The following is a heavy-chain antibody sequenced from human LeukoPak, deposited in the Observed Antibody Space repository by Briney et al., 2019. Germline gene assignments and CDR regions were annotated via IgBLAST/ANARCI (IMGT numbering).Heavy chain of an antibody. CDR2: ISGSGGST. V-gene: IGHV3-23*01. J-gene: IGHJ4*02. Sequence: GGSLRLSCAASGFTFSSYAMSWVRQAPGKGLEWVSAISGSGGSTYYAGSVKGRFTISRDNSKNTLYLQMNSLRAEGTAVYYCARDPTTWLWDYWGQGTLVTVSS. CDR3: ARDPTTWLWDY. CDR1: GFTFSSYA. D-gene: IGHD4-11*01.